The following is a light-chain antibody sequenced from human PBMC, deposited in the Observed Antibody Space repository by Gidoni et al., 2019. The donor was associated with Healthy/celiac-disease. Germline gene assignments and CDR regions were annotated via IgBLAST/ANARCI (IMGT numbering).Light chain of an antibody. CDR2: GNS. Sequence: QSVLTQPPSVSGAPGQRVTISCTGSSSNIGAGYDVHWYQQRPGTAPKLLIYGNSNRPSGVPYRFSGSKSGTSASLAITGLQAEDEADYYCQSYDSSLSGSVVFGGGTKLTVL. V-gene: IGLV1-40*01. CDR1: SSNIGAGYD. CDR3: QSYDSSLSGSVV. J-gene: IGLJ2*01.